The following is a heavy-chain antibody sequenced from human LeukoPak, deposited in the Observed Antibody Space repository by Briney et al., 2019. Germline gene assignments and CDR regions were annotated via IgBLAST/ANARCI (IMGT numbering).Heavy chain of an antibody. CDR3: ATHPKYYYDSSGYYRAEYSQH. V-gene: IGHV1-69*13. J-gene: IGHJ1*01. Sequence: SVKVSCKASGGTFSSYAISWVRQAPGQGLEWMGGIIPIFGTANYAQKFQGRVTITADESTSTAYMELSSLRSEDTAVYYCATHPKYYYDSSGYYRAEYSQHWGQGTLVTVSS. CDR1: GGTFSSYA. D-gene: IGHD3-22*01. CDR2: IIPIFGTA.